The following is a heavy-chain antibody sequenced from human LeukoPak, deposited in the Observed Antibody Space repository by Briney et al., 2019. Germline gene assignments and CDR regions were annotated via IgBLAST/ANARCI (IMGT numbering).Heavy chain of an antibody. Sequence: PSETLSLTCTVSGGSIRSYYWSWIRQPPGKGPEWIGYIYYSGSTDYNPSLRSRVTISVDTSKNQFSLRLNSVTAADTAVYYCARNEYTRISYPFDYWGQGALVTVSS. CDR1: GGSIRSYY. CDR2: IYYSGST. D-gene: IGHD1-1*01. CDR3: ARNEYTRISYPFDY. J-gene: IGHJ4*02. V-gene: IGHV4-59*01.